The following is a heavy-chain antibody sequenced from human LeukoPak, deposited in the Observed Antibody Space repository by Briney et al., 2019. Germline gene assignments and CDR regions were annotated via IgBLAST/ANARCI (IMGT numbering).Heavy chain of an antibody. CDR3: ARGYGAGRGDNWFDP. V-gene: IGHV3-23*05. CDR2: IYAGSET. J-gene: IGHJ5*02. D-gene: IGHD4/OR15-4a*01. Sequence: GGSLRLSCAASGFTFNSYAMGWVRQAPGKGLEWVSAIYAGSETYYADSVKGRFTISRDNSKNMLYLQMNSLRGEDTAVYYCARGYGAGRGDNWFDPWGQGTLVTVSS. CDR1: GFTFNSYA.